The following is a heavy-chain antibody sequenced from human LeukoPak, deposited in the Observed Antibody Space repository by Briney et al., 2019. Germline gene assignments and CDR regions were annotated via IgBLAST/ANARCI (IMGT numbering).Heavy chain of an antibody. CDR1: GFTFNTYA. D-gene: IGHD6-13*01. V-gene: IGHV3-30-3*01. CDR3: AKDSKITSADYYFDY. Sequence: GGSLRLSCAASGFTFNTYAMHWVRQTPDKGLEWVAVISSDGSNKYYADSVRGRFTISRDNSKNTVYLQMDSLRVEDMAVYYCAKDSKITSADYYFDYWGLGTLVTVSS. CDR2: ISSDGSNK. J-gene: IGHJ4*02.